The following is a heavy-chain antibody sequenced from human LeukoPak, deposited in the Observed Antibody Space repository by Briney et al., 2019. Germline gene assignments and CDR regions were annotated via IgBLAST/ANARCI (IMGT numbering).Heavy chain of an antibody. Sequence: SETLSLTCTVSGGSISSYYWSWIRQPPGKGLEWIGYIYYSGSTNYNPSLKSRVTISVDTSKNQFSLKLSSVTAADTAVYYCARHFVVPAAIGFDYWGQGTLVTVSS. D-gene: IGHD2-2*02. CDR1: GGSISSYY. V-gene: IGHV4-59*01. CDR3: ARHFVVPAAIGFDY. J-gene: IGHJ4*02. CDR2: IYYSGST.